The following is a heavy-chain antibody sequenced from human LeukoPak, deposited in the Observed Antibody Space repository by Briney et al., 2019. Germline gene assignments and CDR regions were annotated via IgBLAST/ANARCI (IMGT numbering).Heavy chain of an antibody. CDR3: ARLPDTAMVKGSLQR. CDR2: ISSSGSTI. V-gene: IGHV3-11*01. D-gene: IGHD5-18*01. CDR1: GFTFSDYY. Sequence: PGGSLRLSCAASGFTFSDYYMSWIRQAPGKGLEWVSYISSSGSTIYYADSVKGRFTISRDNAKNSLYLQMNSLRAEDTAVYYCARLPDTAMVKGSLQRWGQGTLVTVSS. J-gene: IGHJ4*02.